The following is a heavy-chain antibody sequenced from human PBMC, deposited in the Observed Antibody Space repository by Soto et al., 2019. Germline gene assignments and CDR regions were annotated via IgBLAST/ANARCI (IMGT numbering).Heavy chain of an antibody. CDR2: IYYSGST. Sequence: QVQLQESGPGLMKPSETLSLTCTVSGGSISSYYWGWIRQPPGKGLEWIGYIYYSGSTNYNPSLKSRVTISVDTSKHQFSLRLSSVTAADTAVYYCARGVGSSAWADSWGQGTLVTVSS. CDR1: GGSISSYY. V-gene: IGHV4-59*01. CDR3: ARGVGSSAWADS. D-gene: IGHD6-19*01. J-gene: IGHJ4*02.